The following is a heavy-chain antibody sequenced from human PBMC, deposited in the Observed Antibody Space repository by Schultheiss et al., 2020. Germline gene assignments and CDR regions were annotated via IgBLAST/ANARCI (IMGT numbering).Heavy chain of an antibody. Sequence: ASVKVSCKASGYTFTGYYMHWVRQAPGQGLEWMGIINPSGGSTSYAQKFQGRVTMTRDTSITTAYLELSRLRSDDTAVYYCARVRSSYGDYWGQGTLVTVSS. J-gene: IGHJ4*02. CDR2: INPSGGST. CDR1: GYTFTGYY. CDR3: ARVRSSYGDY. V-gene: IGHV1-46*01. D-gene: IGHD6-6*01.